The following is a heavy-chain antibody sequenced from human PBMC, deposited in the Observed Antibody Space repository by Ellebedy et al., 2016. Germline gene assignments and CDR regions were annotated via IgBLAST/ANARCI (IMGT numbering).Heavy chain of an antibody. CDR2: ITPIVGTP. CDR1: GNSFVSYD. D-gene: IGHD6-13*01. Sequence: ASVKVSCKASGNSFVSYDFSWVRQAPGQRLQWLGGITPIVGTPNYAQRFQGRVTITADRSTNTVYMELRGLTSDDSAVYFCAREGISRSGVPLFEFWGQGTLVTVSS. J-gene: IGHJ4*02. V-gene: IGHV1-69*06. CDR3: AREGISRSGVPLFEF.